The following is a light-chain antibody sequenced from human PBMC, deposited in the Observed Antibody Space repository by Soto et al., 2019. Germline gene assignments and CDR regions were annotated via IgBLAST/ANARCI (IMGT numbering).Light chain of an antibody. CDR2: GAN. Sequence: DIVLTQFPGTLSLSPGERATLSCRASQSLTRNYLAWYQQKVGQAPRLLIYGANTRAAGIPDRFSGSGSGTDSPLTISRLEPEDFAVYYCQQYTKSPLTFGGGTKV. CDR1: QSLTRNY. CDR3: QQYTKSPLT. J-gene: IGKJ4*01. V-gene: IGKV3-20*01.